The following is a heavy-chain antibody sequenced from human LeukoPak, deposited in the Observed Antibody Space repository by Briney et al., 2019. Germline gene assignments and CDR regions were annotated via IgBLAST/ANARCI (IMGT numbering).Heavy chain of an antibody. D-gene: IGHD1-7*01. CDR1: GFTFDDYA. V-gene: IGHV3-9*01. CDR2: ISWNSGSI. J-gene: IGHJ4*02. Sequence: SLRLSCAASGFTFDDYAMHWVRQAPGKGLEWVSGISWNSGSIGYADSVKGRFTISRDNAKNSLYLQINSLRAEDTALYYCAKEDWNYGAAYFDYWGQGTLVTVSS. CDR3: AKEDWNYGAAYFDY.